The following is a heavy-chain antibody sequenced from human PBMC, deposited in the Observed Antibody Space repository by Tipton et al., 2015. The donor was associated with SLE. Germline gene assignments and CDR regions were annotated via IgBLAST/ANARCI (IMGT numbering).Heavy chain of an antibody. CDR2: VSGHMGNT. CDR1: GYTFAGYG. V-gene: IGHV1-18*01. Sequence: QSGAEVKKPGASVKVSCKASGYTFAGYGFSWVRQAPGQGLEWMGWVSGHMGNTSYAQKFQGRVTMTRDTSTSTAYMELRSLRSDDTAMYYCAREDDRGLYYLHYWGQGTLVTVSS. D-gene: IGHD3-22*01. J-gene: IGHJ4*02. CDR3: AREDDRGLYYLHY.